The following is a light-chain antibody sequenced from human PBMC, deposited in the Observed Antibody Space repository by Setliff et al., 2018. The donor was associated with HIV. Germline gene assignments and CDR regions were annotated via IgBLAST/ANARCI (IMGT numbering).Light chain of an antibody. J-gene: IGLJ2*01. CDR3: SSYTSSSTSCV. V-gene: IGLV2-14*01. Sequence: QSVLTQPASVSGSPGQSITISCTGTSSDVGGYNYVSWYQQHPGKAPKLMIYEVSNRPSGVSNRFSGSKSGNTASLTISGLQAEDEADYYCSSYTSSSTSCVFGGGTKVTVL. CDR2: EVS. CDR1: SSDVGGYNY.